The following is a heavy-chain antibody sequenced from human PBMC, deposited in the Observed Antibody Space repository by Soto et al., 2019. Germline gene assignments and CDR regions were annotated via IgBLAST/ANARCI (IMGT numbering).Heavy chain of an antibody. Sequence: GGSLRLSCAASGFTFSSYAMSWVRQAPGKGLEWVSAISGSGGSTYYADSVKGRFTISRDNSKNTLYLQMNSLRAEDTAVYYCAKTRPLISSRYLLVGHWGQGTLVTVSS. CDR3: AKTRPLISSRYLLVGH. CDR1: GFTFSSYA. CDR2: ISGSGGST. V-gene: IGHV3-23*01. D-gene: IGHD2-8*02. J-gene: IGHJ5*02.